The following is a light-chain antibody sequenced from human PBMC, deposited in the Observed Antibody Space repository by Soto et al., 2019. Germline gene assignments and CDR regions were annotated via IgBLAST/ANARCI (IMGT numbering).Light chain of an antibody. CDR1: QDIKTS. CDR3: QQYRNLPRT. J-gene: IGKJ1*01. V-gene: IGKV1-33*01. Sequence: DIQVTQSPSSLSASVGDRVTITCQASQDIKTSLCWYQQRPGKAPKLLLYDASTLETGVPLRFSGSGAGTDFTFTISSLQAEGVATYYCQQYRNLPRTFGQGTKLEIK. CDR2: DAS.